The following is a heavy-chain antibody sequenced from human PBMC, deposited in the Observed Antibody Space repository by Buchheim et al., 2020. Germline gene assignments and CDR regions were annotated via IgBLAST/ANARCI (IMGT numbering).Heavy chain of an antibody. CDR2: INSDGSST. Sequence: EVQLVESGGGLVQPGGSLRLSCAASGFTFSSYWMHWVRQAPGKGLVWVSRINSDGSSTSYAASVKGRFTISRDNAKNTPYLQMNSLRAEDTAVYYCARVVTSYDFWSGGWDYFDYWGQGTL. J-gene: IGHJ4*02. D-gene: IGHD3-3*01. CDR1: GFTFSSYW. V-gene: IGHV3-74*01. CDR3: ARVVTSYDFWSGGWDYFDY.